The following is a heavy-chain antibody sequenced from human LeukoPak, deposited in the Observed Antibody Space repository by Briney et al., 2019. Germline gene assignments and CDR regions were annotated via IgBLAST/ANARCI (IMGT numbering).Heavy chain of an antibody. CDR2: ISAYNGNT. CDR1: GYTFTSYG. D-gene: IGHD5-24*01. V-gene: IGHV1-18*01. J-gene: IGHJ6*03. CDR3: ARVRLSSEMGYYYYYMDV. Sequence: ASVKVSCKASGYTFTSYGISWVRQAPGQGLEWMGWISAYNGNTNYAQKLQGRVTMTTDTSTSTAYMVLRSLRSDDTAVYYCARVRLSSEMGYYYYYMDVWGKGTTVTVSS.